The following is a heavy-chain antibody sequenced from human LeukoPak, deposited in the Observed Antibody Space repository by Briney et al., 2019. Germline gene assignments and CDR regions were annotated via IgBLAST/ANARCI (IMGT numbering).Heavy chain of an antibody. CDR3: ARGYDSSAYYPFNY. D-gene: IGHD3-22*01. CDR2: ISDGGST. V-gene: IGHV4-59*11. CDR1: GGSLSTHH. Sequence: SETLSLTCVVSGGSLSTHHWSWIRQSPGRGLEWIGYISDGGSTNYNPSLKSRVTISVETSKNQFSLMLSSVTAADTAVYYCARGYDSSAYYPFNYWGQGTLVTVSS. J-gene: IGHJ4*02.